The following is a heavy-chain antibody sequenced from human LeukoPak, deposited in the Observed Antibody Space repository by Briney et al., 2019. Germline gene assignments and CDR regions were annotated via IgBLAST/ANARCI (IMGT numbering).Heavy chain of an antibody. Sequence: SETLSLTCTVSGGSISSYYWNWIRQPPGKGLEWIAYMFYNVSTNYSPSLKSRVTISVDTSKNQFSLKLISVTAADTAVYFCARQGSGRAFDIWGQGTMVTVSP. CDR3: ARQGSGRAFDI. J-gene: IGHJ3*02. CDR2: MFYNVST. V-gene: IGHV4-59*08. CDR1: GGSISSYY.